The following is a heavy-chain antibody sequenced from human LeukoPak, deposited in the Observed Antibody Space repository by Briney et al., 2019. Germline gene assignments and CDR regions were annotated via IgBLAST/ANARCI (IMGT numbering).Heavy chain of an antibody. CDR2: IIPILGIA. J-gene: IGHJ5*02. CDR3: ARDRSYDILTGYYKGLDP. D-gene: IGHD3-9*01. V-gene: IGHV1-69*04. CDR1: GGTFSSYT. Sequence: SVKVSCKASGGTFSSYTISWVRQAPGQGLEWMGRIIPILGIANYAQKFQGRVTITADKSTSTAYMELSSLRSEDTAVYYCARDRSYDILTGYYKGLDPWGQGALVTVSS.